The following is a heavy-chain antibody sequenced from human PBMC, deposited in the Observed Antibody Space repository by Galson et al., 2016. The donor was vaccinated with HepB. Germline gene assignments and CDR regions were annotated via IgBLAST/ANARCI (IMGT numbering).Heavy chain of an antibody. Sequence: SLRLSCAVSGFTFSNYVMTWVRQAPGKGLEGVSGVNPTGGTTYYADAVKGRFIIYRDNSKNTLFLQMSSLRADDTAVYYCAKALMGRETAASFDYWGQGALVTVSS. CDR2: VNPTGGTT. J-gene: IGHJ4*02. CDR3: AKALMGRETAASFDY. D-gene: IGHD2-15*01. V-gene: IGHV3-23*01. CDR1: GFTFSNYV.